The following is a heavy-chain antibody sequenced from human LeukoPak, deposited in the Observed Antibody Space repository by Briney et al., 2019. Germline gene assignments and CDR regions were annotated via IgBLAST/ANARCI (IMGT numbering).Heavy chain of an antibody. Sequence: PGGSLRLFCAASGFTFSSYGMHWVRQAPGKGLEWVAVISYDGSNKYYADSVKGRFTISRDNSKNTLYLQMNSLRAEDTAVYYCAKDSVYYDSSGYYFDYWGQGTLVTVSS. CDR3: AKDSVYYDSSGYYFDY. D-gene: IGHD3-22*01. CDR2: ISYDGSNK. V-gene: IGHV3-30*18. CDR1: GFTFSSYG. J-gene: IGHJ4*02.